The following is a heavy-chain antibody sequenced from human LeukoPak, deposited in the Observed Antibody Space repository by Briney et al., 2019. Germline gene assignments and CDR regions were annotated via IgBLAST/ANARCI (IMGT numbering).Heavy chain of an antibody. D-gene: IGHD2-15*01. CDR3: ARDRRYCSGGSCYMDYMDV. Sequence: PSETLSLTCTVSGGSISSSSYYWGWIRQPPGKGLEWIGSIYYSGSTYYNPSLKSRVTISVDTSKNQFSLKLSSVTAADTAVYYCARDRRYCSGGSCYMDYMDVWGKGTTVTISS. CDR1: GGSISSSSYY. CDR2: IYYSGST. J-gene: IGHJ6*03. V-gene: IGHV4-39*02.